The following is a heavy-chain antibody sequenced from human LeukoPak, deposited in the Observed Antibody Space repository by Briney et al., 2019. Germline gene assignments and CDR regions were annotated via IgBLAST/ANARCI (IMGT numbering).Heavy chain of an antibody. D-gene: IGHD4-17*01. J-gene: IGHJ4*02. CDR2: INPNSGGT. CDR3: AREPDYGDFALPDY. CDR1: GYTFTGYY. Sequence: ASVTVSCKTSGYTFTGYYIHWVRQAPAQGLEWMGRINPNSGGTSYAQKFQGRVTVTRGTSITTAYMELSRLRSDDTAVYYCAREPDYGDFALPDYWGQGTLVTVSS. V-gene: IGHV1-2*02.